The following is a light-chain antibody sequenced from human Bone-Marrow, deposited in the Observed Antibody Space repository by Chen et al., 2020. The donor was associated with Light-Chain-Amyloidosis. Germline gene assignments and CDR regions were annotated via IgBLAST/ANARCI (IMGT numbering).Light chain of an antibody. Sequence: QSVLSQPLSASGTPGQKVTISCSGSTSDIGSNPVNWYQQLPGRAPRLLIFVDTKRPSGVPERFSSSRSGTPTSLAIGGLQSEDEGVYFCATWENNLDVPVFGGGTKLTVL. V-gene: IGLV1-44*01. CDR1: TSDIGSNP. J-gene: IGLJ2*01. CDR3: ATWENNLDVPV. CDR2: VDT.